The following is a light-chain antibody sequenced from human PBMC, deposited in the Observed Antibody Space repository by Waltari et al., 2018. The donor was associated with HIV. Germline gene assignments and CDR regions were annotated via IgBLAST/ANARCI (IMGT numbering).Light chain of an antibody. CDR1: RGSIASNY. CDR3: QSFHSSDVV. Sequence: NFMLTQPHSVSESPGKTVTISCTGSRGSIASNYVQWFKQRPGSAPTTVIYEDKQRPSGVPGRFSGSIDSSSNSASLTISGLKPEDEADYYCQSFHSSDVVFGGGTKLTVL. V-gene: IGLV6-57*02. CDR2: EDK. J-gene: IGLJ2*01.